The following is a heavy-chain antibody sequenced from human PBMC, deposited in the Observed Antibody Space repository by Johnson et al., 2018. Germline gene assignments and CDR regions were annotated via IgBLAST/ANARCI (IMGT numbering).Heavy chain of an antibody. CDR2: IYHSGST. D-gene: IGHD3-9*01. V-gene: IGHV4-39*07. CDR1: GGSISSSTYY. Sequence: QVQLQESGPGLLKPSETLSLTCTVSGGSISSSTYYWGWIRQPPGKGLEWIGNIYHSGSTYYNPSLKGRVTISVDTSENQFSLRVTSVTAADTGVDYCARVDDSASPLGYYYYYMDVWGKGTTVTVSS. CDR3: ARVDDSASPLGYYYYYMDV. J-gene: IGHJ6*03.